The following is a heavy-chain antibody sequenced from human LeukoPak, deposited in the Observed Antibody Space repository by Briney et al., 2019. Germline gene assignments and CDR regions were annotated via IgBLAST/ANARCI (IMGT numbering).Heavy chain of an antibody. CDR1: GFTLSNYW. D-gene: IGHD3-16*01. V-gene: IGHV3-74*03. CDR2: IMFDGTFT. J-gene: IGHJ5*02. CDR3: ARDDYFSS. Sequence: AGGSLRLSCVGSGFTLSNYWMHWVRQAPGKGLEWVSRIMFDGTFTMYADSVKGRFTTSRDNAKNILYLQMNSLRAEDTAIYYCARDDYFSSWGQGTLVSVSS.